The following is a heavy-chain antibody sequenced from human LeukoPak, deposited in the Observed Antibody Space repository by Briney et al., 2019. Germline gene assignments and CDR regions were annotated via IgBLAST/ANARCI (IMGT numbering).Heavy chain of an antibody. CDR1: GFTFRSYW. CDR3: ARVGYSGWNLEY. J-gene: IGHJ4*02. CDR2: INQGGSVK. D-gene: IGHD5-12*01. V-gene: IGHV3-7*01. Sequence: GGSLRLSSAASGFTFRSYWMSWVRQAPGKGLEWVANINQGGSVKYYVDSVKGRFTISRDDAKNSLYVQMNSPRDEDTAVYYCARVGYSGWNLEYWGQGTLVTVSS.